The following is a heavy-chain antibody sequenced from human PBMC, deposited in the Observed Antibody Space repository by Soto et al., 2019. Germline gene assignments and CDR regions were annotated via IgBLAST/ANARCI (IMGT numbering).Heavy chain of an antibody. CDR2: TTNDGNNE. D-gene: IGHD1-26*01. CDR1: GFVFSDYG. J-gene: IGHJ6*02. V-gene: IGHV3-30*18. CDR3: AKEGPGGGRHFYYAMDV. Sequence: QMNLVESGGGVVQPGRSLRLSCAASGFVFSDYGMHWVRQAPGKGLEWVALTTNDGNNEYYRESVKGRFSISRGRSTNTVDLLMNSLRPEDTGVYYCAKEGPGGGRHFYYAMDVWGQGTTVTVSS.